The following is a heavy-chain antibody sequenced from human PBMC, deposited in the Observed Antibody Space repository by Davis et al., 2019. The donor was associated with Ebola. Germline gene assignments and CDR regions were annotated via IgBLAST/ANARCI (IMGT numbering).Heavy chain of an antibody. CDR2: ISGSGGST. V-gene: IGHV3-23*01. D-gene: IGHD3-3*01. CDR1: GFTFSGYA. J-gene: IGHJ3*02. Sequence: GESLKISCTASGFTFSGYAMSWVRQAPGKGLEWVSAISGSGGSTYYADSVKGRFTISRDNSKNTLYLQMNSLRAEDTAIYYCAKDKNYDFWSGYPHDAFDIWGQGTMVTVSS. CDR3: AKDKNYDFWSGYPHDAFDI.